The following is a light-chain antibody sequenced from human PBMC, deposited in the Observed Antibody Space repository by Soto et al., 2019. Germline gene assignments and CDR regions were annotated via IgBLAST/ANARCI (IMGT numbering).Light chain of an antibody. CDR2: DAS. V-gene: IGKV3D-20*01. CDR1: HIVSSNY. CDR3: QQYDSSPLT. Sequence: EIVLTQSPATLSLSPGERATLSCGASHIVSSNYLAWYQQKPGLAPRLLIYDASSRATGIPDRFSGSGSGTDFTLTISSLEPEDFAVYYCQQYDSSPLTFGGGTKVEIK. J-gene: IGKJ4*01.